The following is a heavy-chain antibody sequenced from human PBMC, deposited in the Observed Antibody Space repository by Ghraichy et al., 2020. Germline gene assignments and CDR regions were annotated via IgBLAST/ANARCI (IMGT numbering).Heavy chain of an antibody. J-gene: IGHJ4*02. V-gene: IGHV1-3*01. Sequence: ASVKVSCKASGYTFTSYAMHWVRQAPGQRLEWMGWINAGNGNTKYSQKFQGRVTITRDTSASTAYMELSSLRSEDTAVYYCARIDLRSCSSTSCPPKYWGQGTLVTVSS. CDR3: ARIDLRSCSSTSCPPKY. D-gene: IGHD2-2*01. CDR2: INAGNGNT. CDR1: GYTFTSYA.